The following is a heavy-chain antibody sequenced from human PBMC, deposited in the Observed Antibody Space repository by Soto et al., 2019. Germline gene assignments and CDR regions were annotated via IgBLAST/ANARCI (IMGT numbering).Heavy chain of an antibody. CDR2: IYYSGST. V-gene: IGHV4-30-4*01. D-gene: IGHD3-10*01. J-gene: IGHJ6*02. Sequence: SETLSLTCTVSGGSISSGDYYWSWIRQPPGKGLEWIGYIYYSGSTYYNPSLKSRVTISVDTSKNQFSLKLSSVTAADTAVYYCARDRAITMVRGVTNDYYYGMDVWGQGTTVTVSS. CDR3: ARDRAITMVRGVTNDYYYGMDV. CDR1: GGSISSGDYY.